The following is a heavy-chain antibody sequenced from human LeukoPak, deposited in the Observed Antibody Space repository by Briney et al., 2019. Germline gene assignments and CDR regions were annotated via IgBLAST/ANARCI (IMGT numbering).Heavy chain of an antibody. D-gene: IGHD3-9*01. CDR1: GFTFDDYA. J-gene: IGHJ6*03. Sequence: PGGSLRLSCAASGFTFDDYAMHWVRQAPGKGLEWVSLISWDGGSTYYADSVKGRFTISRDNSKNSLSLQMNSLRAEDTALYYCAKAGYYDILTGYFDYYYYMDVWGKGTTVTVSS. CDR2: ISWDGGST. CDR3: AKAGYYDILTGYFDYYYYMDV. V-gene: IGHV3-43D*03.